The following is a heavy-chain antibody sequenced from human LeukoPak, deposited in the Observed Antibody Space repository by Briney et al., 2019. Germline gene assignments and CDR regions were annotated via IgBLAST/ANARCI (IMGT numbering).Heavy chain of an antibody. CDR1: GFTFDDYA. D-gene: IGHD6-13*01. Sequence: GGSLRLSCAASGFTFDDYAMHWVRQAPGKGLEWVSGISWNSGSIGYADSVKGRFTISRDNAKNSLYLQMNSLRAEDTALDYCAKDLAAAGVDYFDYWGQGTLVTVSS. CDR3: AKDLAAAGVDYFDY. J-gene: IGHJ4*02. V-gene: IGHV3-9*01. CDR2: ISWNSGSI.